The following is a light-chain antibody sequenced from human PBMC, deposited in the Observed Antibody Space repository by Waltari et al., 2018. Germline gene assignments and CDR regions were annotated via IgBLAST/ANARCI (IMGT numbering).Light chain of an antibody. CDR2: EDT. CDR3: CSYAGGTTWV. Sequence: QSALTQPASVSGSPGQSITISCTGTSSDVGKYNLVSWYQHHPGKAPNLVIYEDTMRPSGVSKRFSGSKSGNTASLTISGLQGADEADYHCCSYAGGTTWVFGGGTRLTVL. J-gene: IGLJ2*01. V-gene: IGLV2-23*01. CDR1: SSDVGKYNL.